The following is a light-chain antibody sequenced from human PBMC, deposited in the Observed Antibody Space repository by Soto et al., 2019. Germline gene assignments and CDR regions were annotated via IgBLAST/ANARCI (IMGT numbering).Light chain of an antibody. J-gene: IGKJ4*01. CDR1: QGIAPY. CDR3: QKYNSDPLT. Sequence: DVQMTQSPSSLSAFVGDRVTITCRASQGIAPYLAWFQQKPEKVPKLLIYATSTLQSGVPSRFSSSGSGTAFTLTISSLQPEDVGTYYCQKYNSDPLTVGGGTKVEIK. CDR2: ATS. V-gene: IGKV1-27*01.